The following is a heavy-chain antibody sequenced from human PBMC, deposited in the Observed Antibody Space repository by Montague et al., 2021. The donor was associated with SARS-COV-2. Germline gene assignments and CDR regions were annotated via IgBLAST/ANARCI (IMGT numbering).Heavy chain of an antibody. Sequence: CAISGDSVSRNSAAGTCIRNSPPKCLEWLGRTYYRSKWYNDYAVSVKSRITINPDTSKNQISLQLNSVTPEDTAVYYCARTSASSDYWGQGTLVTVSS. J-gene: IGHJ4*02. V-gene: IGHV6-1*01. CDR2: TYYRSKWYN. CDR3: ARTSASSDY. CDR1: GDSVSRNSAA. D-gene: IGHD1-26*01.